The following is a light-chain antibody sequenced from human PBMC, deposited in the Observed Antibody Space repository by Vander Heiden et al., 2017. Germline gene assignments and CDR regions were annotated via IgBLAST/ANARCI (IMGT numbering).Light chain of an antibody. CDR2: GNS. J-gene: IGLJ2*01. Sequence: QSVLTQPLPVSAAPGPRVTISCTGSSSNIGAGYDVHWYQQLPGTAPKLLIYGNSNRPSGVPDRFSGSKSGTSASLAITGLQAEDEADYYCQSYDSSLSGWVVFGGGTKLTVL. V-gene: IGLV1-40*01. CDR3: QSYDSSLSGWVV. CDR1: SSNIGAGYD.